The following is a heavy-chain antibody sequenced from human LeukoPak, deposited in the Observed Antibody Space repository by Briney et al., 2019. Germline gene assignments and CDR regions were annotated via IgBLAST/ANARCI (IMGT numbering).Heavy chain of an antibody. Sequence: PSETLSLTCTVSGGSISSSSYYWGWIRQPPGKGLEWIGSIYYSGSTYYNPSLKSRVTISVDTSKNQFSLKLSSVTAADTAVYYCARHEVPSGVILTGYGLYYFDYWGQGTLVTVSS. J-gene: IGHJ4*02. CDR2: IYYSGST. CDR3: ARHEVPSGVILTGYGLYYFDY. CDR1: GGSISSSSYY. D-gene: IGHD3-9*01. V-gene: IGHV4-39*01.